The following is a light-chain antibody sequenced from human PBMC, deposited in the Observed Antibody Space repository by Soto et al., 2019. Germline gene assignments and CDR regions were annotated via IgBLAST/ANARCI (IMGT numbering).Light chain of an antibody. Sequence: EIVLTQSPDTLSLSPGERATLSCRASQSVGRDYLAWFQQKPGQAPRLLIHGASSRATGIPDRFGGSGSGTDFTLAINRLEPEDSAVYYCQQYAASPITFGGGTKVEIK. CDR3: QQYAASPIT. CDR2: GAS. J-gene: IGKJ4*01. V-gene: IGKV3-20*01. CDR1: QSVGRDY.